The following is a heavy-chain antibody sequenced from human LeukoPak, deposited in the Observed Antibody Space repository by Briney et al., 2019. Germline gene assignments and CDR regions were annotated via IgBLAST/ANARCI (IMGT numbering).Heavy chain of an antibody. V-gene: IGHV4-34*01. J-gene: IGHJ6*03. CDR3: ARRTYYYGSGSYYNKDYYYYMDV. CDR1: GGSFSGYY. Sequence: SETLSLTCAVYGGSFSGYYWSWIRQPPGKGLEWIGEINHSGSTNYNPSLKSRVTISVDTSKNQFSLKLSSVTAADTAVYYCARRTYYYGSGSYYNKDYYYYMDVWGKGTTVTVSS. D-gene: IGHD3-10*01. CDR2: INHSGST.